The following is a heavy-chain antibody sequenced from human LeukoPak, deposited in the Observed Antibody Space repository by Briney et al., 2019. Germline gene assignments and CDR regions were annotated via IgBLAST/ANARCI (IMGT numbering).Heavy chain of an antibody. Sequence: GGSLRLSCAASGFTFDDYAMHWVRQAPGKGLEWVSGISWNSGSIGYADSVKGRFTISRDNAKNSLYLQMNSLGAEDTALYYCAKGISEQWPTANLDYWGQGTLVTVSS. CDR3: AKGISEQWPTANLDY. CDR1: GFTFDDYA. D-gene: IGHD6-19*01. J-gene: IGHJ4*02. V-gene: IGHV3-9*01. CDR2: ISWNSGSI.